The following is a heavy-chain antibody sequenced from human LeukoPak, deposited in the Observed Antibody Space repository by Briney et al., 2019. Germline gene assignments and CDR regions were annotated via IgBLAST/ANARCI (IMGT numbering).Heavy chain of an antibody. CDR3: AKDLTRAREYDAFDI. V-gene: IGHV3-9*01. CDR2: ISWNSGSI. D-gene: IGHD1-14*01. CDR1: GFTFDDYA. J-gene: IGHJ3*02. Sequence: GGSLRLSCAASGFTFDDYAMHWVRQAPGKGLEWVSGISWNSGSIVYADSVKGRFTISRDNARNSLYLQMNSLRAEDTALYYCAKDLTRAREYDAFDIWGQGTMVTVSS.